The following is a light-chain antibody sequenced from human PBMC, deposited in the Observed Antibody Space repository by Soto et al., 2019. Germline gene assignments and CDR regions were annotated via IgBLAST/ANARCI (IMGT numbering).Light chain of an antibody. CDR2: GAS. CDR1: QSVSSSY. V-gene: IGKV3-20*01. CDR3: QQYGGSPLT. Sequence: EVVLTQSPRTLSLSPGERATLSCRASQSVSSSYLAWYQQKAGQAPRLLIYGASSRATGIPDRFSGSGSGTDFTLTISRLAPEDFAVYYCQQYGGSPLTFGGGTKVDIK. J-gene: IGKJ4*01.